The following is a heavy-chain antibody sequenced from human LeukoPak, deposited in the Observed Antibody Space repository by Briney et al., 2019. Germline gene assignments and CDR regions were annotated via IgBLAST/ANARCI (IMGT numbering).Heavy chain of an antibody. CDR1: GYTFTSYY. D-gene: IGHD5-18*01. Sequence: ASVKVSCKASGYTFTSYYMPWVRQAPGQGLEWMGIINPSGSTSYAQKFQGRVTMTRDTSTSTVYMELSSLRSEDTAVYYCARVPGYSYGYADYWGQGTLVTVSS. V-gene: IGHV1-46*01. J-gene: IGHJ4*02. CDR2: INPSGST. CDR3: ARVPGYSYGYADY.